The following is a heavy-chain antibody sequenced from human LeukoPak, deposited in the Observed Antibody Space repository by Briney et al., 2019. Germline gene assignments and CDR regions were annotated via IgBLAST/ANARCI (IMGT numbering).Heavy chain of an antibody. CDR3: AKDLGGSSIQPFDP. D-gene: IGHD1-26*01. CDR1: GFTFNNYH. J-gene: IGHJ5*02. CDR2: IWYDGSDK. Sequence: GGSLRLSCAASGFTFNNYHMHWVRQAPGKGLEWVAVIWYDGSDKYYADSVKGRFTVSRDNSKNTLYLQMNSLRAEDTAVYYCAKDLGGSSIQPFDPWGQGTLVTVSS. V-gene: IGHV3-33*06.